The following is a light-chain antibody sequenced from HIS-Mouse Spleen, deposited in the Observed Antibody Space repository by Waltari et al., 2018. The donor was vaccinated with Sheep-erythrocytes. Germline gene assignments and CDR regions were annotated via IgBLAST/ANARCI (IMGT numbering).Light chain of an antibody. CDR2: GAS. V-gene: IGKV3-20*01. Sequence: DIVLTQSPGTLSLSPGERATLSCRASQSVSSSYLAWYQQKPGQAPRLLIYGASSRATGIPDRFSGSGSGTDFTITISRLEPEDFAVYYCQQYGSSPLFTFGPGTKVDIK. CDR1: QSVSSSY. J-gene: IGKJ3*01. CDR3: QQYGSSPLFT.